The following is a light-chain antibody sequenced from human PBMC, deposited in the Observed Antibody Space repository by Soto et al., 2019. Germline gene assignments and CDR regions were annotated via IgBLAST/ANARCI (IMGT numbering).Light chain of an antibody. CDR3: SSHTSSRTFV. J-gene: IGLJ1*01. V-gene: IGLV2-14*01. CDR1: STDVGGYNY. Sequence: QSVLTQPASVSGSPGQSITISCTGSSTDVGGYNYVSWYQQHPGKAPKLMISEVSKRPSGVSDRFSGSKSGNTASLTISGLQAEEEADYYCSSHTSSRTFVFGTGTKVTVL. CDR2: EVS.